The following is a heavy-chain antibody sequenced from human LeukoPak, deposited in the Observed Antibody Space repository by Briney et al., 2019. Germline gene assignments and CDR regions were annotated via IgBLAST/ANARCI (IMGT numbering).Heavy chain of an antibody. V-gene: IGHV5-51*01. CDR2: NYPGDSDT. D-gene: IGHD2-15*01. J-gene: IGHJ4*02. CDR3: PPRRSGPIDY. CDR1: GYSFTSYW. Sequence: GESLKISCKGSGYSFTSYWIGWVRQMPGKGLEWMGINYPGDSDTRYSPSFQGQVTISADKSISTTYLQWSSLNASDTALHYCPPRRSGPIDYWGQGTLVTVSS.